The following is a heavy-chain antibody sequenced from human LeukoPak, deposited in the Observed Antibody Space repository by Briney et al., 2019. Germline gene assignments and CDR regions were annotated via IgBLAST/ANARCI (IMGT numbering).Heavy chain of an antibody. CDR2: INPNSGGT. CDR1: GYTFTGYY. V-gene: IGHV1-2*02. Sequence: ASVKVSCKASGYTFTGYYMHWVRQAPGQGLEWMGWINPNSGGTNYAQMFQGRVTMTRDTSISTAYMELSRLRSEDTAVYYCARDLSNSGAMVTDYWGQGTLVTVSS. D-gene: IGHD5-18*01. J-gene: IGHJ4*02. CDR3: ARDLSNSGAMVTDY.